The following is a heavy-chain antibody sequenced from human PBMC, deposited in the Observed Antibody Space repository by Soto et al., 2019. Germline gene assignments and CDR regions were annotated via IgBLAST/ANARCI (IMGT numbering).Heavy chain of an antibody. CDR3: AKDTNYYDSSGGAYGHYYGMDV. D-gene: IGHD3-22*01. CDR2: ISYDGSNK. Sequence: QVRLVESGGGVVQPGRSLRLSCAASGFTFSSYGMHWVRQAPGKGLEWVAVISYDGSNKYYADSVKGRFTISRDNSKNTLYLQMNSLRAEDTAVYYCAKDTNYYDSSGGAYGHYYGMDVWGQGTTVTVSS. CDR1: GFTFSSYG. V-gene: IGHV3-30*18. J-gene: IGHJ6*02.